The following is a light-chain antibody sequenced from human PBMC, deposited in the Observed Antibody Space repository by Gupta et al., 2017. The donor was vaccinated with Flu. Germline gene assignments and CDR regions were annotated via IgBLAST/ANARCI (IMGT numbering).Light chain of an antibody. CDR3: QQRFSWPMT. CDR1: QSMDTQ. Sequence: VVLTHSPNLLALSRVERATRSCRASQSMDTQLAWYQPKPGQATRLLIHDVSNRATGISARFSSGGSGTDFTLTISSLEAGDSALYHCQQRFSWPMTFGGGTRVEIK. CDR2: DVS. V-gene: IGKV3-11*01. J-gene: IGKJ4*01.